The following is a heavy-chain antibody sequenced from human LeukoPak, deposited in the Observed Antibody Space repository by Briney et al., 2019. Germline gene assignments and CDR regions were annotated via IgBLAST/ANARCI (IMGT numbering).Heavy chain of an antibody. Sequence: SQTLSLTCTVSGGSISRGGYYWSWLRQHPGKGLEWIGYIYYSGSTYYNPSLKSRVTISVDTSKNQFSLKLSSVTAADTAVYYCARGRVGMAWGQGTLVTVSS. V-gene: IGHV4-31*03. D-gene: IGHD6-13*01. CDR1: GGSISRGGYY. CDR3: ARGRVGMA. J-gene: IGHJ1*01. CDR2: IYYSGST.